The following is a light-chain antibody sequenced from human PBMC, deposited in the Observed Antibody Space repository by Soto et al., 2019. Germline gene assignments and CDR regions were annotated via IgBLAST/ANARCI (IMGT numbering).Light chain of an antibody. CDR2: EVS. CDR1: SSDVGGCNF. CDR3: SSYTSSFTVI. Sequence: QSVLTQPASVSGSPGQSITISCTGTSSDVGGCNFVSWYQQHPGKAPKLMIYEVSNRPSGVSNRFSGSKSGNTASLTISGLQAEDEADYYCSSYTSSFTVIFGGGTKLTVL. J-gene: IGLJ2*01. V-gene: IGLV2-14*01.